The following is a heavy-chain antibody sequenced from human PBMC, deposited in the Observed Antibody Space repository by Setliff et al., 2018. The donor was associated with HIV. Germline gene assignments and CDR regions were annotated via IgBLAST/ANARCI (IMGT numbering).Heavy chain of an antibody. CDR1: GYSISSGYY. CDR2: IYHSGNT. D-gene: IGHD2-21*01. J-gene: IGHJ4*02. V-gene: IGHV4-38-2*01. CDR3: ARHVRGGDMRRSFDF. Sequence: LSLTCAVSGYSISSGYYWGWIRQSPGKGLEWIGSIYHSGNTYYNPTLKSRVTMSVDTSKNHFSLRLNSVTATDTAVYYCARHVRGGDMRRSFDFLGQGTLVTVSS.